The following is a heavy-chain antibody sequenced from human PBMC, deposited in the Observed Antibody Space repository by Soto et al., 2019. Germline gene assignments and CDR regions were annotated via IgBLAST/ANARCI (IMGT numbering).Heavy chain of an antibody. V-gene: IGHV3-74*01. J-gene: IGHJ3*01. CDR2: IHSDGSST. CDR1: GFTFSYYW. D-gene: IGHD1-26*01. Sequence: EVQLVESGGGLVQPGESLRLSCAASGFTFSYYWMHWVRQAPGKGPVWVSRIHSDGSSTTYADSVKGRFSISRDNARNTVYLQMNSLRAEDTAVYDCARGDRGAFDLWGQGTVLTVSS. CDR3: ARGDRGAFDL.